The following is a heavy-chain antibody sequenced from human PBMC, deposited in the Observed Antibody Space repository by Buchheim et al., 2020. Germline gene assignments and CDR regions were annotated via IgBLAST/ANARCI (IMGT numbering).Heavy chain of an antibody. Sequence: QVQLQESGPGLVKPSQTLSLTCTVSGGSISSGDYYWSWIRQPPGKGLEWIGYIYYSGSTYYNPSLKSRVTISVDTSTNQFSLKLSSVTAADTAVYYCARGIVVVVAATPSRIRWFDPWGQGTL. CDR1: GGSISSGDYY. CDR3: ARGIVVVVAATPSRIRWFDP. CDR2: IYYSGST. D-gene: IGHD2-15*01. J-gene: IGHJ5*02. V-gene: IGHV4-30-4*01.